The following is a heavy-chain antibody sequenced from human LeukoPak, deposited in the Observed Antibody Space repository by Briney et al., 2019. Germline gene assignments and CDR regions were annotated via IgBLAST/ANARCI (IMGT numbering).Heavy chain of an antibody. V-gene: IGHV3-33*03. Sequence: GGSLRLSCTASGFNFGIYGMHWVRQAPGKGLEGVGVEWDDGTNEYYVESVKGRFTISRDNGKRTLYLQMNSLRAEDTAVYYCAKDLGIVGATTPDSEVDYWGQGTLVTVSS. CDR2: EWDDGTNE. CDR1: GFNFGIYG. J-gene: IGHJ4*02. D-gene: IGHD1-26*01. CDR3: AKDLGIVGATTPDSEVDY.